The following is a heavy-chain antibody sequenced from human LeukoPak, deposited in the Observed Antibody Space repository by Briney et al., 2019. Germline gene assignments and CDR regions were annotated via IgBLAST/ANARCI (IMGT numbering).Heavy chain of an antibody. CDR1: GFTFSGFG. D-gene: IGHD4-23*01. J-gene: IGHJ5*01. V-gene: IGHV3-30*02. Sequence: GGSLRLSCAASGFTFSGFGMHWVRQAPGKGLEWVAYIHTDQTIQYYADSVKGRFTISRDNSKNTVFLHMSGLRDDDTAVYYCVGGHDLEFEFWGQGTLVIVSS. CDR2: IHTDQTIQ. CDR3: VGGHDLEFEF.